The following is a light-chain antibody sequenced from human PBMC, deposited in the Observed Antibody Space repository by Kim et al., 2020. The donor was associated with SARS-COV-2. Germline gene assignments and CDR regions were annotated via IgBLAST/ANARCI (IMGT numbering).Light chain of an antibody. CDR2: RNN. CDR3: AAWDDSLSGNYV. J-gene: IGLJ1*01. Sequence: ELTQPPSASGTPGQRVTISCSGSSSNIGSNYVYWYQQLPGTAPKLLIYRNNQRPSGVPDRFSGSKSGTSASLAISGLRSEDEADYYCAAWDDSLSGNYVFGTGTKVTVL. V-gene: IGLV1-47*01. CDR1: SSNIGSNY.